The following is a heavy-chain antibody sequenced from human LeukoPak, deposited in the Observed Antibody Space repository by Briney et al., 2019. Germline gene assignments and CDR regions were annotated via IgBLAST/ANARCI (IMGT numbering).Heavy chain of an antibody. D-gene: IGHD1-26*01. CDR2: IYHSGST. CDR1: GGSISGSSYY. V-gene: IGHV4-30-2*01. Sequence: SETLSLTCTVSGGSISGSSYYWGWIRQPPGKGLEWIGYIYHSGSTYYNPSLKSRVTISVDRSKNQFSLKLSSVTAADTAVYYCARAQSGGSYLAFDYWGQGTLVTVSS. J-gene: IGHJ4*02. CDR3: ARAQSGGSYLAFDY.